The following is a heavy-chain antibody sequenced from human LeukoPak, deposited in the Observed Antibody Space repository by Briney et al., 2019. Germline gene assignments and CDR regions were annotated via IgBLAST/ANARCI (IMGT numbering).Heavy chain of an antibody. CDR2: IWYDGSNK. CDR1: GFTFSSYG. J-gene: IGHJ4*02. V-gene: IGHV3-33*01. D-gene: IGHD2-15*01. Sequence: PGGSLRLSCAASGFTFSSYGMRWVPQAPGKGLEWVAVIWYDGSNKYYADSVKGRFTISRDNSKNTLYLQMNSLRAKDTAVYYCARTPGGCSGGSCYSGSFDYWGQGTLVTVSS. CDR3: ARTPGGCSGGSCYSGSFDY.